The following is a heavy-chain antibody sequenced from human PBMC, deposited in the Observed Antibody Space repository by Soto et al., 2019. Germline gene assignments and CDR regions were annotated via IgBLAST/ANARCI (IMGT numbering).Heavy chain of an antibody. CDR2: INPSGGST. V-gene: IGHV1-46*01. CDR3: ARKRYYFDY. Sequence: ASGNVSFKSSGYTFTSYYMHWVRQAPGQGLECMGIINPSGGSTSYAQKFQGRVTMTRDTSTSTVYMELSSLRSEDTAVYYCARKRYYFDYWGQGTLVTVSS. D-gene: IGHD3-16*01. CDR1: GYTFTSYY. J-gene: IGHJ4*02.